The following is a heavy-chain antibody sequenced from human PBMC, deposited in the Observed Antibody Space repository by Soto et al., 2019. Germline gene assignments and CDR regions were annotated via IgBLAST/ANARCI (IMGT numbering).Heavy chain of an antibody. J-gene: IGHJ4*02. D-gene: IGHD2-21*01. CDR1: GASISSGDYY. CDR3: ARLKSDCGSVMCYKGWVDY. Sequence: QVQLQESGPGLVKPLQTLSLTCTVSGASISSGDYYWGWIRQHPGKGLERIGIIHYSGSTNYNPSLESRFTISVDTSKNQVSLKMSYVTAADTAVYYCARLKSDCGSVMCYKGWVDYWGQGTLVTVSS. CDR2: IHYSGST. V-gene: IGHV4-31*03.